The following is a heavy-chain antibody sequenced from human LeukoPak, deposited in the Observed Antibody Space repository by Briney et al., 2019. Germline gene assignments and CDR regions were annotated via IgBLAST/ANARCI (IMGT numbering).Heavy chain of an antibody. V-gene: IGHV3-53*01. Sequence: GGSLRLSCAASGFTVSSNYMSWVRQAPGKGLEWVSVIYSGGSTYYADSVKGRFTISRDNAKNSLYLQMNSLRAEDTAVYYCARGLGGKSDYYYYYYMDVWGKGTTVTVSS. J-gene: IGHJ6*03. CDR1: GFTVSSNY. D-gene: IGHD4-23*01. CDR2: IYSGGST. CDR3: ARGLGGKSDYYYYYYMDV.